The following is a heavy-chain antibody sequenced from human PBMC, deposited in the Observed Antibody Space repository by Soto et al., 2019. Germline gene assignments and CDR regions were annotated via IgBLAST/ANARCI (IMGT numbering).Heavy chain of an antibody. Sequence: SETLSLTCAVSGGSISGSNWWSWVRQPPGKGLEWIGEIYHSGSTNYNPSLKSRVTISVDKSKNQFSLKLSSVTAADTAVYYCARDPDVAAGAFDYWSQGTLVTVSS. D-gene: IGHD6-13*01. J-gene: IGHJ4*02. CDR1: GGSISGSNW. V-gene: IGHV4-4*02. CDR2: IYHSGST. CDR3: ARDPDVAAGAFDY.